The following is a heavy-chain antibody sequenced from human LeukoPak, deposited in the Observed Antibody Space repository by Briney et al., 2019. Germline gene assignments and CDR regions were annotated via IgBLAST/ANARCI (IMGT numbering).Heavy chain of an antibody. CDR1: GYTFTGYY. Sequence: GASVKVSCKASGYTFTGYYMHWVRQAPGQGLEWMGWINPNSGGTNYAQKFQGRVTMTRDTSTSTVYMELSSLRSEDTAVYYCAKRRGSGYDLDYWGQGTLVTVSS. V-gene: IGHV1-2*02. J-gene: IGHJ4*02. CDR3: AKRRGSGYDLDY. CDR2: INPNSGGT. D-gene: IGHD5-12*01.